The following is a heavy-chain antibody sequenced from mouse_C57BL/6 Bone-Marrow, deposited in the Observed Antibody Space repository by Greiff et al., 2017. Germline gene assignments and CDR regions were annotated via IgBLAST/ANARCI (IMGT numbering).Heavy chain of an antibody. Sequence: QVQLQQSGAELVRPGTSVKVSCKASGYAFTNYLIEWVKQRPGQGLEWIGVINPGSGGTNYNEKFKGKATLTADKSSSTAYMQLSSLTSEDSAVYFCARIYPWFAYWGQGTLVTVSA. V-gene: IGHV1-54*01. CDR2: INPGSGGT. J-gene: IGHJ3*01. CDR1: GYAFTNYL. CDR3: ARIYPWFAY. D-gene: IGHD2-3*01.